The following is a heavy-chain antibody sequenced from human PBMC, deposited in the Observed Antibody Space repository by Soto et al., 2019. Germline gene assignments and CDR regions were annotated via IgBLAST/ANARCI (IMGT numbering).Heavy chain of an antibody. CDR3: VCGGNFFIY. CDR1: GFTFSTYW. J-gene: IGHJ4*02. V-gene: IGHV3-7*01. Sequence: EVQLVESGGGLVQPGGSLRLSCAASGFTFSTYWMTWVRQPPGKGLEWVANMDQDGSETYYVDSVRGRFTVSRDNAKNSLYLQTNSLRGEDTAVYYCVCGGNFFIYWGQGTLVTVSP. CDR2: MDQDGSET. D-gene: IGHD3-16*01.